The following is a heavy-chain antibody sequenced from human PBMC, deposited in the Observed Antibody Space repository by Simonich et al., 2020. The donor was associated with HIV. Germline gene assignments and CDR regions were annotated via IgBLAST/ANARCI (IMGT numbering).Heavy chain of an antibody. Sequence: QVQLVESGGGVVQPGRSLRLSCAASGFTLRSYGMHWVRQAPGKGLECGAHIWYGGRNKFYSDSVEGRFTISRDSSKHTLYLQMNSLRVEDTAVYYCARDGLRWQGGFDYWGQGTLVTVSS. CDR2: IWYGGRNK. D-gene: IGHD4-17*01. V-gene: IGHV3-33*01. CDR3: ARDGLRWQGGFDY. CDR1: GFTLRSYG. J-gene: IGHJ4*02.